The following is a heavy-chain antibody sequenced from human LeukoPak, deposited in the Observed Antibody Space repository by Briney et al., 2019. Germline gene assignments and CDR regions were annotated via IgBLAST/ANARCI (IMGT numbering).Heavy chain of an antibody. CDR3: ARESELYSGSYGGFDY. D-gene: IGHD1-26*01. CDR1: GFTFSSYW. V-gene: IGHV3-7*01. Sequence: GGSLRLSCAASGFTFSSYWMSWVRQAPGKGLEWVANIKQDGSEKYYVDSVKGRFTISRDNSKNTLYLQMNSLRDEDTAVYYCARESELYSGSYGGFDYWGQGTLVTVSS. J-gene: IGHJ4*02. CDR2: IKQDGSEK.